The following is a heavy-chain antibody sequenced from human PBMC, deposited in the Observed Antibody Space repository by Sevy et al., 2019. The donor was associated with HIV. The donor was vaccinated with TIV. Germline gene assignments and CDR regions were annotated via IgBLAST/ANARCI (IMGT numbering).Heavy chain of an antibody. CDR2: ISSSSSYI. V-gene: IGHV3-21*01. CDR1: GFTLSSYS. J-gene: IGHJ3*02. Sequence: GGSLRLSCAASGFTLSSYSMNWVRQAPGKGLEWVSSISSSSSYIYYADSVKGRLTISRDNAKNSLYLQMNSLRAEDTAVYYCARSHYDFWSGYYTGPHDAFDIWGQGTMVTVSS. CDR3: ARSHYDFWSGYYTGPHDAFDI. D-gene: IGHD3-3*01.